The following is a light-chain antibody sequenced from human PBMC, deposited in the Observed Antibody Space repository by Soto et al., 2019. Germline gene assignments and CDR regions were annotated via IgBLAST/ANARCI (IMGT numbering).Light chain of an antibody. J-gene: IGKJ2*01. V-gene: IGKV3-11*01. Sequence: EIVLTQSPATLSLSPGERATRSCRASQSVSSYLAWYQQKPGQAPRLLIYDASNRATGIPARFSGSGSGTDFTLTISSLEPEDFAVYYCQQRSNWPPVYTFGQGTQLEIK. CDR2: DAS. CDR1: QSVSSY. CDR3: QQRSNWPPVYT.